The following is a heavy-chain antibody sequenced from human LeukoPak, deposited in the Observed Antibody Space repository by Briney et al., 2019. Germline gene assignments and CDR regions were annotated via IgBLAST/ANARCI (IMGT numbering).Heavy chain of an antibody. D-gene: IGHD3-22*01. J-gene: IGHJ4*02. V-gene: IGHV1-8*01. Sequence: ASVKVSCKASGYTFLSYDINWVRQATGQGLEWMGWMSPNSGNTGYAQQFQGRVTMTRDTSISTAYMELSSLRSEDTAVYYCARVAYNYYDSSGYYHPFDYWGQGTLVTVSS. CDR2: MSPNSGNT. CDR1: GYTFLSYD. CDR3: ARVAYNYYDSSGYYHPFDY.